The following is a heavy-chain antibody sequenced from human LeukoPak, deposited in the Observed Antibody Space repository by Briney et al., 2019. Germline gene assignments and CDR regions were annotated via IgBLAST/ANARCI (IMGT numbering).Heavy chain of an antibody. CDR2: IKQDGSER. CDR3: ARDGGHSTDFDY. D-gene: IGHD2/OR15-2a*01. CDR1: GFTFSRHW. J-gene: IGHJ4*02. V-gene: IGHV3-7*01. Sequence: GGSPRLSCATSGFTFSRHWMSWVRQAPGKGPEWVANIKQDGSERYYVDSVKGRFTISRDNAKNSLYLQMNSLRAEDTAVYYCARDGGHSTDFDYWGQGILVTVSS.